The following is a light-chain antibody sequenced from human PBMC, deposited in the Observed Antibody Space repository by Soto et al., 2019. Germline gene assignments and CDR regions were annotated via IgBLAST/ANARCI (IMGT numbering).Light chain of an antibody. CDR2: EGS. CDR3: CSYAGTTTLAVV. J-gene: IGLJ2*01. Sequence: QPVLTQPASVSGSPGQSITISCTGTSSDVGSYNLVSWYQQHPGKAPKLMIYEGSKRPSGVSSRFSGSKSGNTASLTISGLQADDEADYFCCSYAGTTTLAVVFGGGTKLTVL. CDR1: SSDVGSYNL. V-gene: IGLV2-23*03.